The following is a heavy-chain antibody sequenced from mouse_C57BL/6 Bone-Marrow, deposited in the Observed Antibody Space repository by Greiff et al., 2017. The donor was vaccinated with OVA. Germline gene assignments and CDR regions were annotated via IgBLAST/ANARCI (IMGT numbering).Heavy chain of an antibody. V-gene: IGHV1-63*01. CDR1: GYTFTNYW. J-gene: IGHJ3*01. Sequence: QVQLQQSGAELVRPGTSVKMSCKASGYTFTNYWIGWAKQRPGHGLEWIGDIYPGGGYTNYNEKFNGKATLTADKSSSTAYMQFSSLTSEDSAIYYCARGSYDYGFAYWGQGTLVTVSA. D-gene: IGHD2-4*01. CDR3: ARGSYDYGFAY. CDR2: IYPGGGYT.